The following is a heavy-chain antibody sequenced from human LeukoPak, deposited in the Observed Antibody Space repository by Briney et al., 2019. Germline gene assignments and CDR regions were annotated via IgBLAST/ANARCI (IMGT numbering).Heavy chain of an antibody. CDR3: ARGKRWEHPFDY. Sequence: GGSLRLSCAASGFTFSNYWMSWVRQAPGKGLEWVANIKQDESEKYYVDSVKGRFTISRDNAKNSLFLQMNSLRAEDTAVYYCARGKRWEHPFDYWGRGTLVTVSS. D-gene: IGHD1-26*01. J-gene: IGHJ4*02. CDR1: GFTFSNYW. V-gene: IGHV3-7*01. CDR2: IKQDESEK.